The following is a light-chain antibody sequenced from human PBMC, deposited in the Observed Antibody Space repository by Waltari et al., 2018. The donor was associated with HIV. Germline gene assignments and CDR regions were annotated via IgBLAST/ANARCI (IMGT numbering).Light chain of an antibody. Sequence: QSALTQPPSASGSPGQSVTISCTGTRSDVGGYNYVSWSQQHPGKAPKLMIYEVSKRPSGVPDRFSGSKSGNTASLTVSGLQAEDEADYYCNSYAGSNNWVFGGGTKLTVL. J-gene: IGLJ3*02. CDR2: EVS. V-gene: IGLV2-8*01. CDR1: RSDVGGYNY. CDR3: NSYAGSNNWV.